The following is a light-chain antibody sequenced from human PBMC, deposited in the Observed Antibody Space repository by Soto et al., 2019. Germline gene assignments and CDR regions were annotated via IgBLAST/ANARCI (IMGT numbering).Light chain of an antibody. V-gene: IGKV1-5*03. J-gene: IGKJ1*01. CDR3: QQYNSYWT. Sequence: DIQMTQSPSTLSASVGDRVTITCRASQSISSWSAWYQQKPGKAPKLLIYKASSLESGVPSRFSGSGSGTEFTLTISSLQPDDFAIYYCQQYNSYWTFGQGTKVEIK. CDR1: QSISSW. CDR2: KAS.